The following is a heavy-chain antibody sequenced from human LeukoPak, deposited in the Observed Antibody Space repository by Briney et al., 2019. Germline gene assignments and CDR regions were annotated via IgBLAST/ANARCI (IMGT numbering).Heavy chain of an antibody. CDR1: GLPFDEYA. CDR2: ISGNSGSI. CDR3: AKGEVGATPGAFDY. D-gene: IGHD1-26*01. J-gene: IGHJ4*02. V-gene: IGHV3-9*01. Sequence: SLRLSCAASGLPFDEYAMHWVRHPHTKGLERVPGISGNSGSIGYADSVKGRFTISRDNAKNSLYLQMNSLRAEDTALYYCAKGEVGATPGAFDYWGQGTLVTVSS.